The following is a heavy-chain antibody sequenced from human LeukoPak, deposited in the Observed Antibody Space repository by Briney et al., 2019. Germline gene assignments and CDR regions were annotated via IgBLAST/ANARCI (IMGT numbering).Heavy chain of an antibody. V-gene: IGHV3-9*01. CDR3: AKEAGRDDFWDYFDC. CDR1: GFTFDDYA. Sequence: PGGSLRLSCAASGFTFDDYAMHWVRQAPGKGLEWVSGISWNSGSRGYADSVRGRFTISRDNAKNSLYLQMNSLSPEDTALYYCAKEAGRDDFWDYFDCWGQGTLVTVSS. CDR2: ISWNSGSR. J-gene: IGHJ4*02. D-gene: IGHD5-24*01.